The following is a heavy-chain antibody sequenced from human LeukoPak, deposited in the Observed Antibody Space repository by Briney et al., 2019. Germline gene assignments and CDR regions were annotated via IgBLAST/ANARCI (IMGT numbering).Heavy chain of an antibody. CDR3: TTAPYEQQHFDY. CDR2: ISGRGGSI. Sequence: PGGSLRLSCAASGFTFSSYAMSWVRQAPGKGLEWVSAISGRGGSIYYTDSVEGRFTISRDNSKNTLYLQMNSLTAEDTAVYYCTTAPYEQQHFDYWGQGTLVTVSS. D-gene: IGHD6-13*01. J-gene: IGHJ4*02. CDR1: GFTFSSYA. V-gene: IGHV3-23*01.